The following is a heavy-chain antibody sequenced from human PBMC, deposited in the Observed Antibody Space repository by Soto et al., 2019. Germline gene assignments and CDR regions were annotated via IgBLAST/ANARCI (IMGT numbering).Heavy chain of an antibody. CDR1: SGSFSGYY. V-gene: IGHV4-34*01. CDR2: INHSGST. CDR3: ARGAGGYCSSTSCYDFLHYFDY. J-gene: IGHJ4*02. D-gene: IGHD2-2*01. Sequence: SETLSLTCAVYSGSFSGYYWSWIRQPPGKGLEWIGEINHSGSTNYNPSLKSRVTISVDTSKNQFSLKLSSVTAADTAVYYCARGAGGYCSSTSCYDFLHYFDYWGQGTLVTVSS.